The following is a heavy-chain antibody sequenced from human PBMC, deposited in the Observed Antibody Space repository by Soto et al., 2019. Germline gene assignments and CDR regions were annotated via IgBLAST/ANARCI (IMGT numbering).Heavy chain of an antibody. CDR2: ISFDGGIE. J-gene: IGHJ4*02. D-gene: IGHD3-3*01. CDR1: GFTFSKFA. V-gene: IGHV3-30*04. Sequence: QVQLVESGGGVVQPGNSLKLSCVASGFTFSKFAMHWVRQAPGKGLEWVAVISFDGGIEDYADAVKGRFTVSRDNSKNTLHVQLNSLRPEDTAMYYCARDRYSDFWSGPPHFDYWGQGTLVTVSS. CDR3: ARDRYSDFWSGPPHFDY.